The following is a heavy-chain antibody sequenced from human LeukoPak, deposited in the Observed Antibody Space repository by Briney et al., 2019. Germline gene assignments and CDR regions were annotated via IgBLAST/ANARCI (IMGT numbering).Heavy chain of an antibody. CDR2: ICYSGST. V-gene: IGHV4-39*01. CDR1: GGSISSSSYY. D-gene: IGHD4/OR15-4a*01. Sequence: SETLSLTCTVSGGSISSSSYYWGWIRQPPGKGLEWIGSICYSGSTYYNPSLKSRVTISVDTSKNQFSLKLSSVTAADTAVYYCARHRLVPRRSKYNWFDPWGQGTLVTVSS. CDR3: ARHRLVPRRSKYNWFDP. J-gene: IGHJ5*02.